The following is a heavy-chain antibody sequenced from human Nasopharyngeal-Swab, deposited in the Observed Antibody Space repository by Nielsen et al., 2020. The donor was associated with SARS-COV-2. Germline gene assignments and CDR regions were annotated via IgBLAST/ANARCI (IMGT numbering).Heavy chain of an antibody. CDR1: GGSISRADYS. Sequence: LRLSCVVSGGSISRADYSWNWIRQSPGRGLEWIGNIYHSGSTFYNPSLKSRVTISVDRSKSHFSLKMTSVTAADTAVYFCARGKDFGEDYFDYWGQGTLVTVS. CDR2: IYHSGST. D-gene: IGHD3-10*01. CDR3: ARGKDFGEDYFDY. J-gene: IGHJ4*02. V-gene: IGHV4-30-2*06.